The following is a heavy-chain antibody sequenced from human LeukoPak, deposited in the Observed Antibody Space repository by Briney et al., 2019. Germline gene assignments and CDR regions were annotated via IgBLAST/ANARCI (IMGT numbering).Heavy chain of an antibody. CDR3: ARMPGPSSSLYPLDY. Sequence: PGRSLRLSCAASGFTFSSYWMHWVRQAPGKGLVRVSRINSDGSSTSYADSVKGRFTISRDNAKNTLYLQMNSLRAEDTAVYYCARMPGPSSSLYPLDYWGQGTLVTVSS. CDR2: INSDGSST. V-gene: IGHV3-74*01. J-gene: IGHJ4*02. CDR1: GFTFSSYW. D-gene: IGHD6-13*01.